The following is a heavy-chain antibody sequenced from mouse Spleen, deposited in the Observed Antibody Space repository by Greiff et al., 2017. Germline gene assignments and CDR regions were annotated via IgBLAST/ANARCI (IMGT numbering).Heavy chain of an antibody. CDR1: GYTFTSYW. CDR2: IDPSDSYT. Sequence: QVQLQQPGAELVMPGASVKLSCKASGYTFTSYWMHWVKQRPGQGLEWIGEIDPSDSYTNYNQKFKGKATLTVDKSSSTAYMQLSSLTSEDSAVYYCARRGLLRSFDYWGQGTTLTVSS. J-gene: IGHJ2*01. CDR3: ARRGLLRSFDY. V-gene: IGHV1-69*01. D-gene: IGHD1-1*01.